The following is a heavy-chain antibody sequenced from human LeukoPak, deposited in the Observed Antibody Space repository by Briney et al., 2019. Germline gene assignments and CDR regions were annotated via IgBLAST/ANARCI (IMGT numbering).Heavy chain of an antibody. CDR2: IHPNNGET. Sequence: GDSVKVSCKASGYTFSGTGWYLSWLRQAPGQGLECMGWIHPNNGETDYAQKFEGRVAMTRDTSISTAYMELRRLRPDDTAVYFCARDGPAQMVDLDYWGQGTLVTVSS. CDR3: ARDGPAQMVDLDY. J-gene: IGHJ4*02. CDR1: GYTFSGTGWY. D-gene: IGHD3-10*01. V-gene: IGHV1-2*02.